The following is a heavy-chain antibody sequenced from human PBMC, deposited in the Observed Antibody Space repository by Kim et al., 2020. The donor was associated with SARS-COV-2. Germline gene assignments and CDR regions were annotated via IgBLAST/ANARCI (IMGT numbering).Heavy chain of an antibody. CDR1: GYTFTSYG. Sequence: ASVKVSCKASGYTFTSYGISWVRQAPGQGLEWMGWISAYNGNTNYAQKIQGRVTMTTDTSTSTTYMELRSLRSDDTAVYYCVRDLGVDTVMIFFDYWGQGTPVTVSS. V-gene: IGHV1-18*04. CDR3: VRDLGVDTVMIFFDY. J-gene: IGHJ4*02. D-gene: IGHD5-18*01. CDR2: ISAYNGNT.